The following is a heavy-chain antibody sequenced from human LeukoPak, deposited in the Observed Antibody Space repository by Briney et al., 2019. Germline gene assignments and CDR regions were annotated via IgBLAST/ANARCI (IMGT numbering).Heavy chain of an antibody. D-gene: IGHD3-10*01. CDR1: GYTFTSYD. CDR2: MNPNSGNT. CDR3: ARGPVLLWFGEILYYFDY. Sequence: ASVKVSCKASGYTFTSYDINWVRQATGQGLEWMGWMNPNSGNTGYAQKFQGRVTITRNTSISTAYMELSSLRSEDTAVYYCARGPVLLWFGEILYYFDYWGQGTLVTVSS. J-gene: IGHJ4*02. V-gene: IGHV1-8*03.